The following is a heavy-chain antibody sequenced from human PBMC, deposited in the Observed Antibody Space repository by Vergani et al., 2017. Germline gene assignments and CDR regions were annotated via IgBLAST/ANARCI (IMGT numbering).Heavy chain of an antibody. J-gene: IGHJ6*02. CDR2: ISAYNGNT. CDR1: GYTFTSYG. V-gene: IGHV1-18*01. Sequence: QVQLVQSGAEVKKPGASVKVSCKASGYTFTSYGISWVRQAPGQGLEWMGWISAYNGNTNYAQKLQGRVTMTTDTATSTAYMELRSLRSADTAVYYCARYCSGGSCHYYYYYGMDVWGQGTTVTVSS. CDR3: ARYCSGGSCHYYYYYGMDV. D-gene: IGHD2-15*01.